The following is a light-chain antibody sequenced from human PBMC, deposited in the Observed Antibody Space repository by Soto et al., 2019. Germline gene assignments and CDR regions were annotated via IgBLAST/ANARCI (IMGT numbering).Light chain of an antibody. CDR3: GTWDSSLRTVV. Sequence: QSVLTQPPSVSGAPGQRVTISCTGDSSNIGAGYDVHWYQHLPGTAPKLLIYDNNKRLSGIPDRFSGSKSGTSATLGITGLQTGDEADYFCGTWDSSLRTVVFGGGTKLTVL. V-gene: IGLV1-51*01. CDR1: SSNIGAGYD. CDR2: DNN. J-gene: IGLJ2*01.